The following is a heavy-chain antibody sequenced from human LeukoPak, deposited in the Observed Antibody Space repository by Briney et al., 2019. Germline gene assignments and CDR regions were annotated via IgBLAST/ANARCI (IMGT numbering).Heavy chain of an antibody. CDR1: GFNFDDYG. J-gene: IGHJ5*02. D-gene: IGHD2-2*01. CDR3: ARGFCSSITCYAGGNWFDP. Sequence: GGSLRLSCAASGFNFDDYGMNWVRQVPEKGLEWVSGINWNGNKIDYADSVKGRFTISRDNAKNSLYLQMNSLTAEDTALYHCARGFCSSITCYAGGNWFDPWGQGTLVTVSS. V-gene: IGHV3-20*01. CDR2: INWNGNKI.